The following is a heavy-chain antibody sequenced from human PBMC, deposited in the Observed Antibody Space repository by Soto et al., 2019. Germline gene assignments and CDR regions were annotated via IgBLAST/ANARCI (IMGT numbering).Heavy chain of an antibody. V-gene: IGHV4-59*01. Sequence: PSETLSLTCTVSGGSISSYYWSWIRQPPGKGLEWIGYIYYSGSTNYNPSLKSRVTISVDTSKNQFSPKLSSVTAADTAVYYCARGCSGGSCYPPRDAFDIWGQGTMVTVSS. CDR2: IYYSGST. CDR3: ARGCSGGSCYPPRDAFDI. D-gene: IGHD2-15*01. J-gene: IGHJ3*02. CDR1: GGSISSYY.